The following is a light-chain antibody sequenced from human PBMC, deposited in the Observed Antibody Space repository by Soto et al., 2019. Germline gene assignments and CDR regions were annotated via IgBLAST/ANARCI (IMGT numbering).Light chain of an antibody. CDR2: GAS. Sequence: EIVMTQSPATLSVSLGERATLSCRASQSVGSNLAWYQQKPGQAPRLLIYGASSRATGIPARFGGSGSGTEFTLTISSLQSEDFAVYYCQQSKNWPRTFGQGTKLEIK. J-gene: IGKJ2*01. V-gene: IGKV3-15*01. CDR1: QSVGSN. CDR3: QQSKNWPRT.